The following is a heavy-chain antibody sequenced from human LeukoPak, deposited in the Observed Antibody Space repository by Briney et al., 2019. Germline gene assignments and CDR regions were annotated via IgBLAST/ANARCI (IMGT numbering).Heavy chain of an antibody. D-gene: IGHD1-7*01. CDR1: GGSLSSGGYS. J-gene: IGHJ3*02. V-gene: IGHV4-30-2*01. CDR3: ARAAGGTTFLGYAFDI. Sequence: PSETLSLTCAVSGGSLSSGGYSWSWIRQPPGKGLEWIGYIYHSGSTYYNPPLKSRVTISVDRSKNQFSLKLSSVTAADTAVYYCARAAGGTTFLGYAFDIWGQGTMVTVSS. CDR2: IYHSGST.